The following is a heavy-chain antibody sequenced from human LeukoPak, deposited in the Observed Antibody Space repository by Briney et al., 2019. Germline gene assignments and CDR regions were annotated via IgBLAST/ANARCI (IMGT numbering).Heavy chain of an antibody. V-gene: IGHV3-23*01. J-gene: IGHJ6*02. D-gene: IGHD3-9*01. CDR1: GFTFSSYA. CDR3: AKDPGGFLTGPYYYYGMDV. Sequence: GGSLRLSWEASGFTFSSYAMSWVRQAPGKGREGVSAISGSGGSTYYADSVKGRFTISRDNSKNTLYLQMNSLRAEDTAVYYCAKDPGGFLTGPYYYYGMDVWGQGTTVTVSS. CDR2: ISGSGGST.